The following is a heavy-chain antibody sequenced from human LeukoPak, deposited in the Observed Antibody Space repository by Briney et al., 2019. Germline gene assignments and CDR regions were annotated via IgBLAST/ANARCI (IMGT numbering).Heavy chain of an antibody. CDR3: ARSKGGAHTGDFDL. J-gene: IGHJ2*01. CDR2: ISPDGSST. Sequence: GGSLRLSCAASEFSFSSYWMHWVRHAPGKGLVWVSRISPDGSSTNSADSVKGRFTISRDNAKDTMYLQMNTLSADDTAVYYCARSKGGAHTGDFDLWGRGTLVTVSS. V-gene: IGHV3-74*01. D-gene: IGHD2-21*01. CDR1: EFSFSSYW.